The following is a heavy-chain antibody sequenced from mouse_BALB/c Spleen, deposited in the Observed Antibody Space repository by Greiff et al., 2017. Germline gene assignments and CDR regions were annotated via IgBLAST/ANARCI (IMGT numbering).Heavy chain of an antibody. CDR2: ISSGGST. J-gene: IGHJ4*01. V-gene: IGHV5-6-5*01. CDR1: GFTFSSYA. CDR3: ARVGYGNFAMDY. Sequence: DVKLVESGGGLVKPGGSLKLSCAASGFTFSSYAMSWVRQTPEKRLEWVASISSGGSTYYPDSVKGRFTISRDNARNILYLQMSSLRSEDTAMYYCARVGYGNFAMDYWGQGTSVTVSS. D-gene: IGHD2-1*01.